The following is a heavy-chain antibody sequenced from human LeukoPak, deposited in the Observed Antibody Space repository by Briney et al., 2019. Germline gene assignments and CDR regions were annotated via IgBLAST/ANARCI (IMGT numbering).Heavy chain of an antibody. CDR1: GFTFSSYA. V-gene: IGHV3-23*01. CDR3: ARELLGHGYNSGDFDY. CDR2: ISGSGGST. J-gene: IGHJ4*02. D-gene: IGHD5-24*01. Sequence: PGGSLRLSCAASGFTFSSYAISWVRQAPGKGLEWVSAISGSGGSTYYADSVKGRFTISRDNSKNTLYLQMNSLRAEDTAVYYCARELLGHGYNSGDFDYWGQGTLVTVSS.